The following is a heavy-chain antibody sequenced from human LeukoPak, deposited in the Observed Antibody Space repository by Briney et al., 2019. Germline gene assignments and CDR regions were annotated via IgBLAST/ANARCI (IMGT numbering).Heavy chain of an antibody. J-gene: IGHJ3*02. D-gene: IGHD3-22*01. CDR3: ARETYDSSGYYPNDAFDI. CDR1: GGSISSSSYY. Sequence: SETLSLTCTVSGGSISSSSYYWGWIRQPPGKGLEWIGSIYYSGSTYYNPSLKSRVTISVDTSKNQFSLKLSSVTAADTAVYYCARETYDSSGYYPNDAFDIWGQGTMVTVSS. CDR2: IYYSGST. V-gene: IGHV4-39*07.